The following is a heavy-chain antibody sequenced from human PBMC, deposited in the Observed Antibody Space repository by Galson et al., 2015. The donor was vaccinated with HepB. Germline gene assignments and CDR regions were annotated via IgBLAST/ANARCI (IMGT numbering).Heavy chain of an antibody. CDR3: TTDSVVPAAITRDWFDP. CDR2: IKSKTDGGTT. Sequence: SLRLSCAASGFTFSNAWMSWVRQAPGKGLEWVGRIKSKTDGGTTDYAAPVKGRFTISRDDSKDTLYLQMNSLKTEDTAVYYCTTDSVVPAAITRDWFDPWGQGTLVTVSS. D-gene: IGHD2-2*02. V-gene: IGHV3-15*01. CDR1: GFTFSNAW. J-gene: IGHJ5*02.